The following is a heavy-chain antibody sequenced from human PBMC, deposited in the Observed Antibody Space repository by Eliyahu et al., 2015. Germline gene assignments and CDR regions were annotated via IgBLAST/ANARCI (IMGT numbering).Heavy chain of an antibody. D-gene: IGHD1/OR15-1a*01. CDR2: IRNKAKRYST. J-gene: IGHJ4*02. Sequence: EVQLMESGGGLVQPGGSLRLSXXASGFTFXDHYMDWVRQAPGKGLEWVGRIRNKAKRYSTEYAASVKGRFTVSRDESKNSLYLQMSSLKTEDTAVYYCARYITGKTGQDYWGQGTLVTVSS. CDR3: ARYITGKTGQDY. V-gene: IGHV3-72*01. CDR1: GFTFXDHY.